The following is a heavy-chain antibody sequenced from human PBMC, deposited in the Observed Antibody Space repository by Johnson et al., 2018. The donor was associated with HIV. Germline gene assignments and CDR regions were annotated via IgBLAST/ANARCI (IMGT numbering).Heavy chain of an antibody. J-gene: IGHJ3*01. V-gene: IGHV3-30*03. D-gene: IGHD3-10*01. CDR2: ISFDGTLK. Sequence: QVQLVESGGGVVQPGKSLTLSCVGSGLSFSNFGIHWVRQAPGTGPEWVAVISFDGTLKKYDDSVKGRFTITIDNSKNTLYLQMTSLRQDDSAVYSCYCTEHFGAGSESKGTFDAWGQGTMVTVSS. CDR3: YCTEHFGAGSESKGTFDA. CDR1: GLSFSNFG.